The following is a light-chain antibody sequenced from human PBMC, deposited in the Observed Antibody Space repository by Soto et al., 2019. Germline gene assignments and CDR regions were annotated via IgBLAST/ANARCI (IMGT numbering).Light chain of an antibody. CDR2: GVS. J-gene: IGLJ3*02. Sequence: QSVLTQPASVSGSPGQSITISCTGTSSDVGGYNYVSWYQQHPDKAPKLIIYGVSNRPSGVSNRFSGSKSGNTASLTISGLQAEDEANYFCSSYSYTNTLGEVFGGGTKVTVL. CDR3: SSYSYTNTLGEV. V-gene: IGLV2-14*01. CDR1: SSDVGGYNY.